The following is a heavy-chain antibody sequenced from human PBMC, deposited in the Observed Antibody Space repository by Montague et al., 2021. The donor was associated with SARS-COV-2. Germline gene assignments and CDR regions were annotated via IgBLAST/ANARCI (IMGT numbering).Heavy chain of an antibody. V-gene: IGHV4-4*02. CDR3: ASRYCSGGSCSNFDC. D-gene: IGHD2-15*01. J-gene: IGHJ4*02. CDR2: IYRSGNT. CDR1: GGSISSSNW. Sequence: SETLSLTCAVSGGSISSSNWWSWVRQPPGKGLEWIGEIYRSGNTNYNPSLKSRVSISVDKSKNQFSLKLSSVTAADTAVYYCASRYCSGGSCSNFDCWGQGTLVTVSS.